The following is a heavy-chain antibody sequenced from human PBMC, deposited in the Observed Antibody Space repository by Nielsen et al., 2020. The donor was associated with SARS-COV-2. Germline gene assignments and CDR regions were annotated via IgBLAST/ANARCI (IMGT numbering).Heavy chain of an antibody. CDR2: INPSGGST. D-gene: IGHD6-13*01. V-gene: IGHV1-46*01. Sequence: WVRQAPGQGLEWMGIINPSGGSTSYAQKFQGRVTMTRDTSTSTVYMELSSLRSEDTAVYYCAAIAAAGTGYYYYYYGMDVWGQGTTVTVSS. CDR3: AAIAAAGTGYYYYYYGMDV. J-gene: IGHJ6*02.